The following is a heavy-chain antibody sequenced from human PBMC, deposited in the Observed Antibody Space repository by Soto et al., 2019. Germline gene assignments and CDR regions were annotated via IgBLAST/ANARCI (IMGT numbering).Heavy chain of an antibody. CDR1: GFTVSSNY. J-gene: IGHJ3*02. Sequence: EVQLVESGGGLVQPGGSLRLSCAASGFTVSSNYMSWVRQAPGKGLEWVSVIYSGGSTYYADSVKGRFTISRDNSKNTLYLQMNSLRAEYTAVYYCARSCSGGSCYDAFDIWGQGTMVTVSS. CDR2: IYSGGST. D-gene: IGHD2-15*01. V-gene: IGHV3-66*01. CDR3: ARSCSGGSCYDAFDI.